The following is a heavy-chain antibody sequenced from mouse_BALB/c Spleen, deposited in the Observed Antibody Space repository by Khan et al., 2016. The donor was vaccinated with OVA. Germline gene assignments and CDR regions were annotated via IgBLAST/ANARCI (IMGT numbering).Heavy chain of an antibody. CDR2: ISSLAYNF. V-gene: IGHV5-15*02. D-gene: IGHD3-1*01. Sequence: EVELVESGGGLVQPGGSRKLSCAASGFTFSDYGMAWIRQGPGKGPEWITFISSLAYNFYYADTVTGRFTISREHATNSLYLEMNSLRSEDTAMYYWARGSTGGFSNWGQGTLVTVSA. J-gene: IGHJ3*01. CDR3: ARGSTGGFSN. CDR1: GFTFSDYG.